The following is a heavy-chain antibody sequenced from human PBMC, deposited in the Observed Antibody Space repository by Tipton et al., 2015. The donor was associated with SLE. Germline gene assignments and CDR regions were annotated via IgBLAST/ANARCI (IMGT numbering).Heavy chain of an antibody. CDR1: CGSISSGGYY. Sequence: TLSLTCTVSCGSISSGGYYWSWIRQHPGKGLEWIGYIYYSGSTYYNPSLKSRVTISVDTSKNQFSLKLSSVTAADTAVYYCARSIAAREFDYWGQGTLVTVSS. CDR3: ARSIAAREFDY. J-gene: IGHJ4*02. D-gene: IGHD6-6*01. CDR2: IYYSGST. V-gene: IGHV4-31*03.